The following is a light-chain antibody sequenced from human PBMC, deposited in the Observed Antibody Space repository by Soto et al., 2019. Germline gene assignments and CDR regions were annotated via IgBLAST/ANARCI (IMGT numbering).Light chain of an antibody. CDR2: RNT. CDR1: SSNLGAGYD. Sequence: QSVLTQPPSVSGAPGQGVTISCTGSSSNLGAGYDVHWYRQLPGTAPRLLIYRNTNRPSGVPDRFFGSKSGTSASLAITGLQAEDEADYYCHSYDSSLSGVVFGGGTKVTVL. J-gene: IGLJ2*01. CDR3: HSYDSSLSGVV. V-gene: IGLV1-40*01.